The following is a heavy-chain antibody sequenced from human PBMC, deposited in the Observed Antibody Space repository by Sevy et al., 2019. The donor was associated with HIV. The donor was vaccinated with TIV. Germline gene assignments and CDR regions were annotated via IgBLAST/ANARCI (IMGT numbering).Heavy chain of an antibody. CDR1: GGTFSSYA. CDR3: ARVYDFWSGYSSDYYYYMDV. J-gene: IGHJ6*03. CDR2: IIPIFGTA. V-gene: IGHV1-69*13. D-gene: IGHD3-3*01. Sequence: ASVKVSCKASGGTFSSYAISWVRQAPGQGLEWMGGIIPIFGTANYAQKFQGRVKITADESTSTAYMELSSLRSEDTAVYYCARVYDFWSGYSSDYYYYMDVWGKGTTVTVSS.